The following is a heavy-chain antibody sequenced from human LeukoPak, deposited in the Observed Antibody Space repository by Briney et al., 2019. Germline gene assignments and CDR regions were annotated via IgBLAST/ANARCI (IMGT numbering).Heavy chain of an antibody. CDR1: GSTFSSYA. CDR2: IIPIFGTA. V-gene: IGHV1-69*05. J-gene: IGHJ4*02. D-gene: IGHD3-22*01. CDR3: ARGSRAYYYDSSGS. Sequence: VASVKVSCKASGSTFSSYAISWVRQAPGQGLEWMGGIIPIFGTANYAQKFQGRVTITTDESTSTAYMELSSLRSEDTAVYYCARGSRAYYYDSSGSWGQGTLVTVSS.